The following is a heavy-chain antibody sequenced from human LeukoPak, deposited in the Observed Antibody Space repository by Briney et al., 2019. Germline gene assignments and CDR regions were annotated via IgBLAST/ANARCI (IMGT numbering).Heavy chain of an antibody. CDR2: IYTSGST. V-gene: IGHV4-4*07. CDR1: GGSISSYY. Sequence: SETLSLTCTVSGGSISSYYWSWIRQPAGKGLEWIGRIYTSGSTNYNPSLKSRVTMPVDTSKNQFSLKLSSVTAADTAVYYCARWGRDYYYYYMDVWGKGTTVTVSS. D-gene: IGHD3-16*01. CDR3: ARWGRDYYYYYMDV. J-gene: IGHJ6*03.